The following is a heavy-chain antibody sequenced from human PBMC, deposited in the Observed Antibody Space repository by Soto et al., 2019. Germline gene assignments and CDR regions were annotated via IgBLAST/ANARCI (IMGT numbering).Heavy chain of an antibody. CDR3: RGIVATISDWFDP. V-gene: IGHV4-39*01. D-gene: IGHD5-12*01. CDR2: IYYSGST. Sequence: PSQTLSLTCTVSGGSISSSSYYWGWIRQPPGKGLEWIGSIYYSGSTYYNPSLKSRVTISVDTSKNQFSLKLSSVTAADTAVYYCRGIVATISDWFDPWGQGTLVTVSS. CDR1: GGSISSSSYY. J-gene: IGHJ5*02.